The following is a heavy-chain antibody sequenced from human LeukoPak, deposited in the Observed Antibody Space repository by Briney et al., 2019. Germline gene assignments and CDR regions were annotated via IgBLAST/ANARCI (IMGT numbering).Heavy chain of an antibody. CDR3: AIMGGSTTRAVDY. Sequence: SVKVSXKASGGTFNCYTINWVRQAPGQGLEWMGRIVPMFGIPDYAQKFQGRVTLTADKSTSTAYMELSSLRSEDTAMYYCAIMGGSTTRAVDYWAQRTLVTVSS. J-gene: IGHJ4*02. D-gene: IGHD2-8*01. CDR2: IVPMFGIP. CDR1: GGTFNCYT. V-gene: IGHV1-69*02.